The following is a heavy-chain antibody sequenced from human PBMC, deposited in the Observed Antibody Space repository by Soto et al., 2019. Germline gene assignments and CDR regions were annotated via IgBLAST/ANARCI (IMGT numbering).Heavy chain of an antibody. J-gene: IGHJ3*02. CDR1: RFSFSSYA. Sequence: SLRLSCAASRFSFSSYAMSWVRQAPGAGLEWVSGISASGGSTYYADSVKGRFTISRDNSMNNLFLQMTSLRAEDTALYYCAKDPNGDFVGAFDTWGRGTMVTVSS. V-gene: IGHV3-23*01. CDR3: AKDPNGDFVGAFDT. CDR2: ISASGGST. D-gene: IGHD4-17*01.